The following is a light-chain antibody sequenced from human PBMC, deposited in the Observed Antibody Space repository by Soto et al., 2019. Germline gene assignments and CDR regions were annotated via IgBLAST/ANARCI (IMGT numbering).Light chain of an antibody. CDR2: KAS. Sequence: DIQMTQYPSTVSASVGDRVTITCRASQSISDWLAWYQQKPGKAPKLLIYKASGLESGVPSRFSGSGSGTEFTLTITSLQPDDFATYYCQQYNSYPITFGQGTRLEIK. CDR1: QSISDW. J-gene: IGKJ5*01. V-gene: IGKV1-5*03. CDR3: QQYNSYPIT.